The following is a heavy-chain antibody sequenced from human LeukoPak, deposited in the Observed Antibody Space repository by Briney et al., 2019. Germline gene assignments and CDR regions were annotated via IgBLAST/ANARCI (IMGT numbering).Heavy chain of an antibody. J-gene: IGHJ3*02. Sequence: SQTLSLTCTVSGDSISSGSFYWSWVRQPAGKGLQWIGRIYASGISDYNPSLRSRVTISVDTSKRQFSLEANSVTAADTAVYYCARGPGSYSKEAFDIWGQGTMVTVSS. CDR3: ARGPGSYSKEAFDI. V-gene: IGHV4-61*02. CDR2: IYASGIS. D-gene: IGHD3-10*01. CDR1: GDSISSGSFY.